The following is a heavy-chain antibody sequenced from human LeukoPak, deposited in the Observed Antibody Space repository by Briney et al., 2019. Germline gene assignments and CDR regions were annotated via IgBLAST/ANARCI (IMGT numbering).Heavy chain of an antibody. CDR1: GDSISSYY. Sequence: SETLSLTCTVSGDSISSYYWSWIRQPPGKGLEGIGYVSYTGTTNYNPSLKSRVTISVDTSKNQFSLKLTSVTAADTAVYYCARGAMVRGVPMGVWGTGTTVTVSS. CDR3: ARGAMVRGVPMGV. J-gene: IGHJ6*04. D-gene: IGHD3-10*01. V-gene: IGHV4-59*01. CDR2: VSYTGTT.